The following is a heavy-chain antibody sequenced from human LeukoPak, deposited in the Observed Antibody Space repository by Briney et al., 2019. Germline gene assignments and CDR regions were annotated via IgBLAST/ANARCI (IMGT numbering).Heavy chain of an antibody. CDR3: ARMGGSGTLDY. D-gene: IGHD3-10*01. CDR2: IIPIFGTT. V-gene: IGHV1-69*01. J-gene: IGHJ4*02. CDR1: GGTFSSYA. Sequence: SVKVSCKASGGTFSSYAISWVRQAPGRGLEWMGGIIPIFGTTNYAQKFQGRVTITADESTSTAYMELSSLRSEDTAVYYCARMGGSGTLDYWGQGTLVTVSS.